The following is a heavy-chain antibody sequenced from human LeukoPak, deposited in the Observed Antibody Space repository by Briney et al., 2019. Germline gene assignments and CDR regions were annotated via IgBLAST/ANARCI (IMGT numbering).Heavy chain of an antibody. J-gene: IGHJ4*02. CDR2: TYDRSKWYN. CDR1: GDTFSGYSAA. Sequence: SQTLSLTCAISGDTFSGYSAAWHCTRQSPSIGLDGVVSTYDRSKWYNDYAVSVKSRITLNPDTSKHQFSLQLNSVTPEDTAVYYCARDRGIAASGGFDYWGQGTLVPVSS. CDR3: ARDRGIAASGGFDY. D-gene: IGHD6-13*01. V-gene: IGHV6-1*01.